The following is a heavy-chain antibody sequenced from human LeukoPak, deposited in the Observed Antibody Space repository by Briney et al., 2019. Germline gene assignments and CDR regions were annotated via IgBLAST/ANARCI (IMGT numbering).Heavy chain of an antibody. V-gene: IGHV3-23*01. J-gene: IGHJ4*02. Sequence: GGALRLSCAASGFTFSSYAMSWVPQAPGKGLEWVSAISGSGGSTYYADSAKGRFAISRDNSKNTLYLQMNSLRAEDTAVYYCAKLGDPRVDTAMVRFWGQGTLVTVSS. D-gene: IGHD5-18*01. CDR1: GFTFSSYA. CDR3: AKLGDPRVDTAMVRF. CDR2: ISGSGGST.